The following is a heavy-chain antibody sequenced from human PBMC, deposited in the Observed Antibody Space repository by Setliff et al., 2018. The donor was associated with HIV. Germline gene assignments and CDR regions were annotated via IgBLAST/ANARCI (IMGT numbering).Heavy chain of an antibody. Sequence: GASVKVSCKASGYTFTSCFMHWVRQAPGQGLEYMGIINPSDGTTDYTQKFQDRVTMTSDTSTSTVYMELRSLRSEDTAIYYCVKDRVVGAPNAFDIWGQGTMVTVS. CDR1: GYTFTSCF. V-gene: IGHV1-46*01. CDR3: VKDRVVGAPNAFDI. J-gene: IGHJ3*02. D-gene: IGHD1-26*01. CDR2: INPSDGTT.